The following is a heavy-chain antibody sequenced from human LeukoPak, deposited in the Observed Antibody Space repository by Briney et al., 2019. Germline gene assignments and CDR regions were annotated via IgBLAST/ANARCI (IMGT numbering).Heavy chain of an antibody. V-gene: IGHV3-30*03. CDR1: GFTFSSYG. J-gene: IGHJ4*02. CDR2: ISYDGSNK. D-gene: IGHD4-11*01. Sequence: GRPLRLSCAASGFTFSSYGMHWVRQAPGKGLEWVAVISYDGSNKYYADSVKGRFTISRDNSKNTLYLQMNSLRAEDTAVYYCITTERDRDYWGQGTLVTVSS. CDR3: ITTERDRDY.